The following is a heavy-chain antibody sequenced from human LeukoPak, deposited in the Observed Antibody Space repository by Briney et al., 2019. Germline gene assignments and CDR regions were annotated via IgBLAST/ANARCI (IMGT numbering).Heavy chain of an antibody. CDR2: ISYDGSYK. V-gene: IGHV3-30*04. CDR3: AKGPPGSYSGYDLLRLGEYFDY. D-gene: IGHD5-12*01. J-gene: IGHJ4*02. CDR1: GFTFSSYA. Sequence: GGSLRLSCAASGFTFSSYAMHWVRQAPGKGLEWVAVISYDGSYKDYADSVKGRFTISKDNSKNTLYLQMNSLRAEDMAVYYCAKGPPGSYSGYDLLRLGEYFDYWGQGTLVTVSS.